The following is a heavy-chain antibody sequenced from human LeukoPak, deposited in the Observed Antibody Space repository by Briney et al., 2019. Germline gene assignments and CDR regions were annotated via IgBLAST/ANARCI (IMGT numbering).Heavy chain of an antibody. Sequence: GRSLRLSCAASGFTFSSYAMEWARQAPGKGLEWVAVISYDGSNKYYADSVKGRFTISRDNSKNTLYLQMNSLRAEDTAVYYCTRGSYGDYGYWGQGALVTVSS. V-gene: IGHV3-30-3*01. CDR3: TRGSYGDYGY. CDR2: ISYDGSNK. J-gene: IGHJ4*02. CDR1: GFTFSSYA. D-gene: IGHD4-17*01.